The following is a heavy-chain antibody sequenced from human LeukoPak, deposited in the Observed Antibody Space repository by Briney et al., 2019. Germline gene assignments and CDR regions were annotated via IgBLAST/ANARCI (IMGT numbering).Heavy chain of an antibody. V-gene: IGHV1-8*01. CDR3: ARGTVCGSGGKCSGSWYYDY. CDR2: MNPNSGNT. J-gene: IGHJ4*02. D-gene: IGHD6-13*01. CDR1: GYTFTSND. Sequence: GASVKVSCKASGYTFTSNDINWVRQATGQGLEWMGWMNPNSGNTGYAQKFQGRVAMTRNTSISTAYMELSSLRSEDTAVYYCARGTVCGSGGKCSGSWYYDYWGQGTLVTASS.